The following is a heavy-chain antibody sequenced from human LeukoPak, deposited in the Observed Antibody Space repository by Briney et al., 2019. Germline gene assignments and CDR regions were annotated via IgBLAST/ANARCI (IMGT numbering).Heavy chain of an antibody. CDR1: GGSISSYY. Sequence: SETLSLTCTVSGGSISSYYWSWIRQPPGKGLEGIGYIYYSGSTNYNPSLKSRVTISVDTSKNQFSLKLSSVTAADTAVYYCGRGGSGSALNWFDPWGQGTLVTVSS. CDR2: IYYSGST. J-gene: IGHJ5*02. CDR3: GRGGSGSALNWFDP. V-gene: IGHV4-59*01. D-gene: IGHD5-12*01.